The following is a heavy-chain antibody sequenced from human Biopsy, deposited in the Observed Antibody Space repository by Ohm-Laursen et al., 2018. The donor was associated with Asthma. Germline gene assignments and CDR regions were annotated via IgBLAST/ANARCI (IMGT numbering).Heavy chain of an antibody. Sequence: SLRLSCAASVFTFRTYAMHWVRQAPGKALEWVAGISYDGSNKYYADSVKGRFTISRDNSKNTLYLQMNSLRGDDTAVYYCARDMNRDGWYFDYWGQGTLVTVSS. D-gene: IGHD5-24*01. CDR2: ISYDGSNK. V-gene: IGHV3-30-3*01. CDR3: ARDMNRDGWYFDY. J-gene: IGHJ4*02. CDR1: VFTFRTYA.